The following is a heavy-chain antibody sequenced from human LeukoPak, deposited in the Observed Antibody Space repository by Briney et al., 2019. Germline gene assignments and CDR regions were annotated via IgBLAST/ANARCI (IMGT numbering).Heavy chain of an antibody. CDR3: ARGGYYGSGNPGGMDV. V-gene: IGHV1-46*01. Sequence: ASVKVSCKASGYTFTSYYMYWVRQAPGQGLERMGITNPSGGSTSHAQKFQGRVTMTRDTSTSTVYMELSSLRSEDTAVYYCARGGYYGSGNPGGMDVWGQGTTVTVSS. CDR2: TNPSGGST. CDR1: GYTFTSYY. J-gene: IGHJ6*02. D-gene: IGHD3-10*01.